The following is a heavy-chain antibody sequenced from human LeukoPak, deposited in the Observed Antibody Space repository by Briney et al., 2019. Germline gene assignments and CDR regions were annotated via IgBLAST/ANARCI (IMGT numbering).Heavy chain of an antibody. V-gene: IGHV3-23*01. D-gene: IGHD6-19*01. CDR3: GKTTTGYSSGRYPGWPVDY. J-gene: IGHJ4*02. Sequence: PGGSLRLSRAASGFTFNSYAMYWVRQAPGKGLEWVSGIFGSGGSAHYADSVKGRFTISRDNSKNTVYLQMDSLRVDDTAVYYCGKTTTGYSSGRYPGWPVDYWGQGTLVTVSS. CDR2: IFGSGGSA. CDR1: GFTFNSYA.